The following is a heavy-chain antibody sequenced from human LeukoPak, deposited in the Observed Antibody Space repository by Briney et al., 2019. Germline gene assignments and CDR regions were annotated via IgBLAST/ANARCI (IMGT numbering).Heavy chain of an antibody. CDR3: ARDALSCSSTSCPLAS. CDR2: ISAYNGNT. V-gene: IGHV1-18*01. Sequence: ASVKVSCKASGYTFTSYGIRWVRQAPGQGLEWMGWISAYNGNTNYAQKLQGRVTMTTDTSTSTAYMELRSLRSDDTAVYYCARDALSCSSTSCPLASWGQGTLVTVSS. D-gene: IGHD2-2*01. J-gene: IGHJ5*01. CDR1: GYTFTSYG.